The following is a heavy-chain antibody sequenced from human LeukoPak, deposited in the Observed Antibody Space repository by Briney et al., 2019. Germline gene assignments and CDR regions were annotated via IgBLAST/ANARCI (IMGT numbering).Heavy chain of an antibody. V-gene: IGHV3-23*01. CDR3: AKITMVRGVGGDFDY. CDR1: GFTFSSYA. CDR2: ISGSGGST. Sequence: GGSLRVSCAASGFTFSSYAMSWVRQAPGKGLEWVSAISGSGGSTYYADSVKGRFTISRDNSKNTLYLQMNSLRAEDTAVYYCAKITMVRGVGGDFDYWGQGTLVTVSS. D-gene: IGHD3-10*01. J-gene: IGHJ4*02.